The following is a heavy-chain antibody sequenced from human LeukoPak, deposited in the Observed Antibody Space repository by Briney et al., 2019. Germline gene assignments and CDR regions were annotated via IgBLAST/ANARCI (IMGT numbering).Heavy chain of an antibody. V-gene: IGHV4-59*01. CDR1: GGSISSYY. D-gene: IGHD3-22*01. J-gene: IGHJ4*02. CDR2: IYYSGST. Sequence: SETLSLTCTVSGGSISSYYWSWIRQPPGKGLEWIGYIYYSGSTNYNPSLKSRVTISVDTSKNQFSVKLSSVTAADTAVYYCARRGRGYYYDSSGYPFDYWGQGTLVTVSS. CDR3: ARRGRGYYYDSSGYPFDY.